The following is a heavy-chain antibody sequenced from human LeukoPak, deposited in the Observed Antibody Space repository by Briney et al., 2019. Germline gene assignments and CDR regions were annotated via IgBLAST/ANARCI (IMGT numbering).Heavy chain of an antibody. V-gene: IGHV5-51*01. D-gene: IGHD1-26*01. CDR1: GYSFTDYW. CDR2: IYPDDSDT. CDR3: ARHGVGANEAFDI. J-gene: IGHJ3*02. Sequence: GESLKISCKGFGYSFTDYWIAWVRQMPGKGLEWMGVIYPDDSDTRYSPSFQGQVTISAVKSISTAYLQWSSLKASDTAMYYCARHGVGANEAFDIWGQGTMVTVSS.